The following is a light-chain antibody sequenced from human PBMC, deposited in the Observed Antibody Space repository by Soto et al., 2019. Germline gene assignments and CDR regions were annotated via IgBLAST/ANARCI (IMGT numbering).Light chain of an antibody. CDR1: RTVGRSY. Sequence: ETVLTQSPDIMYLSPGERATLSCRASRTVGRSYLAWYQQKPGQAPRLLIFGTSTRATAIPDRFSGGGSGTDFTLTISSLDPEDFAVYYCQQRDNWPFTFGPGTTVDIK. J-gene: IGKJ3*01. CDR3: QQRDNWPFT. V-gene: IGKV3D-20*02. CDR2: GTS.